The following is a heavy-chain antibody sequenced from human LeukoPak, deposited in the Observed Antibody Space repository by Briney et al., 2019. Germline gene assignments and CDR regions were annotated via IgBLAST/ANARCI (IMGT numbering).Heavy chain of an antibody. J-gene: IGHJ4*02. D-gene: IGHD1-26*01. V-gene: IGHV3-66*01. CDR2: SYSGGST. CDR1: GFTVSSNY. CDR3: AKALIVGATNG. Sequence: GGSLRLSCAVSGFTVSSNYMSWVRQAPGPGLEWVSVSYSGGSTYYADSVKGRLIISRDNAKKMVYLEMNSLRVEDTAVYYCAKALIVGATNGWGQGPLVTVVS.